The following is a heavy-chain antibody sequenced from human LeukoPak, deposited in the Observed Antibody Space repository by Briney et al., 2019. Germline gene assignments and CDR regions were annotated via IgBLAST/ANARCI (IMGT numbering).Heavy chain of an antibody. V-gene: IGHV4-30-4*01. Sequence: PSQTLSLTCTVSGGSISSGDYYWSWIRQPPGKGLEWIGYIYYSGSTYYNPSLKSRVTISVDTSKNQFSLKLSSATAADTAVYYCARETLTTSRWFDPWGQGTLVTVSS. CDR3: ARETLTTSRWFDP. D-gene: IGHD4-17*01. CDR2: IYYSGST. CDR1: GGSISSGDYY. J-gene: IGHJ5*02.